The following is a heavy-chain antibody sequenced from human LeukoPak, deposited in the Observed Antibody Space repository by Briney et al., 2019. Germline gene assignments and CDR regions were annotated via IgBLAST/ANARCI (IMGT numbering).Heavy chain of an antibody. CDR2: INSDGSWT. Sequence: GSLRLFFAAFGSYWMDLVRQTPGKGLVWVSHINSDGSWTSYADSVKGRFTISKDNAKNTVYLQMSNLRAEDTAVYYCVSFYETYWGRGTLVTVSS. CDR1: GSYW. J-gene: IGHJ4*02. D-gene: IGHD2/OR15-2a*01. CDR3: VSFYETY. V-gene: IGHV3-74*01.